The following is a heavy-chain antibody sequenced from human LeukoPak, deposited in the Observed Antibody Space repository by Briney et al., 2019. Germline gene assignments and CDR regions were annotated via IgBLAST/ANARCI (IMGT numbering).Heavy chain of an antibody. D-gene: IGHD6-19*01. J-gene: IGHJ4*02. V-gene: IGHV4-39*01. CDR1: GGSISSSRYY. CDR2: IYDSGST. Sequence: SETLSLTCTVSGGSISSSRYYWGWIRQPPGQGLEWIGSIYDSGSTYYNPSLKRRVTISVDTSKNQFSLKLSSMTAADTAVYYCARHMYSSGWYAGYWGQGTLVTVSS. CDR3: ARHMYSSGWYAGY.